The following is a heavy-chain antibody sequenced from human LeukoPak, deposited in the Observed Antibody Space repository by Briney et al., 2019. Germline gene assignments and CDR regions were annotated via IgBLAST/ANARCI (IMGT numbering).Heavy chain of an antibody. J-gene: IGHJ6*02. V-gene: IGHV3-33*01. CDR2: IWYDGSNK. CDR3: AREAYDFWSGYLRPGPGLCGMDV. CDR1: GFTFSSYG. Sequence: GGSLRLFCAASGFTFSSYGMHWVRQAPGKGLEWVAVIWYDGSNKYYADSVKGRFTISRDNSKNTLYLQMNSLRAEDTAVYYCAREAYDFWSGYLRPGPGLCGMDVWGQGTTVTVSS. D-gene: IGHD3-3*01.